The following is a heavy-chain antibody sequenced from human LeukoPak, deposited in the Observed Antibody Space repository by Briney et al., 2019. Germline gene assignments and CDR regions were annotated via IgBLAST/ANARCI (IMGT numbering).Heavy chain of an antibody. CDR1: GFTFSSYG. J-gene: IGHJ5*02. CDR3: ARLYYGSGSASPGWFDP. V-gene: IGHV3-30*03. CDR2: ISYDGSNK. D-gene: IGHD3-10*01. Sequence: GGSLRLSCAASGFTFSSYGMHWIRQAPGKGLEWVAVISYDGSNKYYADSVKGRFTISRDNSKNTLYLQMNSLRAEDTAVYYCARLYYGSGSASPGWFDPWGQGTLVTVSS.